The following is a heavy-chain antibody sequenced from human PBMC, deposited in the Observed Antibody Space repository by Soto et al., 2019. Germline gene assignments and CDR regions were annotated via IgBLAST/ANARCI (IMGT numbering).Heavy chain of an antibody. D-gene: IGHD6-19*01. V-gene: IGHV3-23*01. CDR3: AKGSVFGEQWEY. Sequence: EVQLLESGGGLVQPGGSLRLSCAASGFTFSSYAMSWVRQAPGKGLEWVSAISGSGGSTYYADSVKGRFTISRDNSKNTLYLQTNSLRAEDTAVYYCAKGSVFGEQWEYWGQGTLVTVSS. J-gene: IGHJ4*02. CDR2: ISGSGGST. CDR1: GFTFSSYA.